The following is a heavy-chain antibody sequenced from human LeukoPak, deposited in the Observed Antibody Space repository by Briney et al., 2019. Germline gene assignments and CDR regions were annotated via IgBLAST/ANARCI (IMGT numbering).Heavy chain of an antibody. V-gene: IGHV3-30-3*01. CDR1: GFTFSDYA. D-gene: IGHD3-10*01. CDR2: ISKDGSDK. CDR3: ARVTYYYGSADNWFDP. Sequence: PGGSLRLSCAASGFTFSDYAMHWVRQAPGKGLEWVAVISKDGSDKYYPGSVRGRFTISRDNSKNTIYLQMDSLRAEDTAIYYCARVTYYYGSADNWFDPWGQGTLVTVSS. J-gene: IGHJ5*02.